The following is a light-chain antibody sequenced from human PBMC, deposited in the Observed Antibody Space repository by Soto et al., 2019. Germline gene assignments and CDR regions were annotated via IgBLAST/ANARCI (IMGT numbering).Light chain of an antibody. Sequence: EVVLTQSPGTLSLSPGERATLSCRASQSVSTSFLAWYQQKPGQAPRLLIYGAFSRATGIPDGFSGSGSGTDFTLTISRLEPEDFAVYYCQQYGNSIPITFGQGTRLEI. V-gene: IGKV3-20*01. CDR2: GAF. CDR3: QQYGNSIPIT. J-gene: IGKJ5*01. CDR1: QSVSTSF.